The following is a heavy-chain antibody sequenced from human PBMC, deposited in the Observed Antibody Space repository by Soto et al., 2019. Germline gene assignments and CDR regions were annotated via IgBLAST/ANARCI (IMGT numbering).Heavy chain of an antibody. CDR1: GGSISTYY. CDR3: ARYAGSSWFDS. CDR2: INYSGRT. J-gene: IGHJ5*01. Sequence: QVQLQESGPGLVKPSETLSLTCTVSGGSISTYYWSWIRQPPGKGLEWIGYINYSGRTNYNPSLKSRVTMSLDTSKNQFSLKLRSVTAADTALFYCARYAGSSWFDSWGQGTLVTGSS. D-gene: IGHD2-2*01. V-gene: IGHV4-59*01.